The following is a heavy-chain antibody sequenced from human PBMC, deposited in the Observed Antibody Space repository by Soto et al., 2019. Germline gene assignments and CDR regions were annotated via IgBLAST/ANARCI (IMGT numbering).Heavy chain of an antibody. CDR3: ARVRAGLWGSYRYYFDY. V-gene: IGHV3-30-3*01. CDR1: GFTSSSYA. J-gene: IGHJ4*02. D-gene: IGHD3-16*02. Sequence: GGPLSLSCAAPGFTSSSYAMHWVRQAPGKGLEWMAVISYDGSNKYYADSVKGRFTISRDNSKNTLYLQMNSLRAEDTAVYYCARVRAGLWGSYRYYFDYWGQGTLVTVSS. CDR2: ISYDGSNK.